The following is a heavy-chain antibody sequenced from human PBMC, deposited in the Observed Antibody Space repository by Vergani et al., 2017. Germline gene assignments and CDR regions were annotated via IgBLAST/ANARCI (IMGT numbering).Heavy chain of an antibody. CDR2: IYHSGNT. CDR3: ARVDYGDSRGVDY. Sequence: QVQLQESGPGLVKPSGTLSLTCAVSGGSISSTNWWSWVRQPPGKGLEWIGEIYHSGNTNYNPSPKSRVTISVDKSKNQFSLKLRSVTAADTAVYYCARVDYGDSRGVDYWGQGTLVIDSS. V-gene: IGHV4-4*02. D-gene: IGHD4-17*01. J-gene: IGHJ4*02. CDR1: GGSISSTNW.